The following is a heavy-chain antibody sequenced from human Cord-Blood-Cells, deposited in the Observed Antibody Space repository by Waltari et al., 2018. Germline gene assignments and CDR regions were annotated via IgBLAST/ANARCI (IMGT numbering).Heavy chain of an antibody. J-gene: IGHJ5*02. V-gene: IGHV1-69*06. Sequence: KKPGSSVKVSCKASGGTFSSYAISWVRQAPGQGLEWMGGIIPIFGTANYAQKFQGRVTITADKSTSTAYMELSSLRSEDTAVYYCAGGSSSWRDKNWLDPWGQGTLVTVSS. CDR1: GGTFSSYA. D-gene: IGHD6-13*01. CDR2: IIPIFGTA. CDR3: AGGSSSWRDKNWLDP.